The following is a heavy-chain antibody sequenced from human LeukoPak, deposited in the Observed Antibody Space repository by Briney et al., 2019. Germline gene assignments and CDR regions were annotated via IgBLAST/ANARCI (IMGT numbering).Heavy chain of an antibody. CDR1: GGSISSYY. V-gene: IGHV4-59*06. Sequence: SETLSLTCTVSGGSISSYYWSWIRQHPGKGLEWIGYIYYSGSTSYNPSLKSRVTISVDTSKNQFSLNLTSVTAADTAVYYCASLLWFGEVFHWGQGTLVTVSS. D-gene: IGHD3-10*01. CDR2: IYYSGST. CDR3: ASLLWFGEVFH. J-gene: IGHJ4*02.